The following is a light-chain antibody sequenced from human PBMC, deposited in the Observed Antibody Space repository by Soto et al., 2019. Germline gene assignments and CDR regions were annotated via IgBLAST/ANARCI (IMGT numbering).Light chain of an antibody. Sequence: QSVLTQPPSASGSPGQSVTISCTGTKNDIGVYDFVSWYQHHPRKAPRLIIYEVVQRPSGVPDRFSASKSGNTASLTVSGLQAADEADYFCKSYAGSNTYGFGSGTKVTVL. CDR3: KSYAGSNTYG. CDR1: KNDIGVYDF. CDR2: EVV. J-gene: IGLJ1*01. V-gene: IGLV2-8*01.